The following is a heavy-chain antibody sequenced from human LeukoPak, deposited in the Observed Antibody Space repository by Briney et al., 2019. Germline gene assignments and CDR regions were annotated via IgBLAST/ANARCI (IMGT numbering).Heavy chain of an antibody. D-gene: IGHD2-15*01. J-gene: IGHJ5*02. CDR3: ARWDCSGGSCYWEGWFDP. CDR1: GGSISSYY. Sequence: SETLSLTCTVSGGSISSYYWSWIRQPPGKGLERIGYIYYSGSTNYNPSLKSRVTMSVDTSKNQFSLKLSSVTAADTAVYYCARWDCSGGSCYWEGWFDPWGQGTLVTVSS. CDR2: IYYSGST. V-gene: IGHV4-59*12.